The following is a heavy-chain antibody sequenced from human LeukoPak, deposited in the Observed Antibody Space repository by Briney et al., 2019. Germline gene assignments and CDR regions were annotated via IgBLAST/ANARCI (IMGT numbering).Heavy chain of an antibody. V-gene: IGHV3-64D*09. CDR1: GFTFSSYA. D-gene: IGHD2-15*01. J-gene: IGHJ4*02. CDR3: VKDSPGLVVVVAATPVY. CDR2: ISSNGGST. Sequence: PGGSLRLSCSVSGFTFSSYAMHWVRQAPGKGLEYVSAISSNGGSTYYADSVKGRFTISRDNSKNTLYLQMSSLRAEDTAVYYCVKDSPGLVVVVAATPVYWGQGTLVTVSS.